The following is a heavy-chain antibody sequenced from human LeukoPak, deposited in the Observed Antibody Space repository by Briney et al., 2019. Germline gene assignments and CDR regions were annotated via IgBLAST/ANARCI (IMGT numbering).Heavy chain of an antibody. V-gene: IGHV1-2*02. Sequence: ASVKVSCKASGYTFTGYYMHWVRQAPGQGLEWMGWINPNSGGTNYAQKFQGRVTMTRDTSISTAYMELSRLRSDDTAVYYCARESRSSYGDYEPPYYYGMDVWGQGTTVTVSS. D-gene: IGHD4-17*01. CDR2: INPNSGGT. CDR1: GYTFTGYY. CDR3: ARESRSSYGDYEPPYYYGMDV. J-gene: IGHJ6*02.